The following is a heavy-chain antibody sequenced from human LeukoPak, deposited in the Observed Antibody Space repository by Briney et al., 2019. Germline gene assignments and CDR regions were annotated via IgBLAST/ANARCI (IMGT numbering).Heavy chain of an antibody. CDR1: GGTFSSYA. J-gene: IGHJ5*02. CDR2: IIPIFGTA. V-gene: IGHV1-69*13. CDR3: ARGQLLSELSNWFDP. D-gene: IGHD2-2*01. Sequence: GASVKVSCKASGGTFSSYAISWVRQAPGQGLEWMGGIIPIFGTANYAQKFQGRVTITADESTSTAYMELSSLRSEDTAVYYCARGQLLSELSNWFDPWGQGTLVTVSS.